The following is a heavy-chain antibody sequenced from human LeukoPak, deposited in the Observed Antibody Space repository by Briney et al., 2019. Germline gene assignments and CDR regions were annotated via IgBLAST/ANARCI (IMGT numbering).Heavy chain of an antibody. Sequence: GGPLRLSCAASGFTFSSYDMHWVRQSTGKGLEWVSLIGTAGDTYYADSVKGRFTISRENAKNSLHLQMNSLRAGDTAVYYCARGYYGSADSWGQGTLVTVSS. V-gene: IGHV3-13*04. J-gene: IGHJ4*02. CDR2: IGTAGDT. CDR1: GFTFSSYD. D-gene: IGHD3-10*01. CDR3: ARGYYGSADS.